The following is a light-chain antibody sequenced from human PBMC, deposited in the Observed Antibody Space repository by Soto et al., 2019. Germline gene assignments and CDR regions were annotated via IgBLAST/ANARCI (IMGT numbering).Light chain of an antibody. CDR1: SSDVGGYNY. V-gene: IGLV2-14*03. CDR3: TSYTTNKTPL. Sequence: QSVLTQPASVSGSPGQSITISCTGTSSDVGGYNYVSWYQQHPGKAPKLMIYDVSSRPSGVSNRFSGSKSGNTASLTISGLLSEDEADYYCTSYTTNKTPLFGGGTKATVL. J-gene: IGLJ2*01. CDR2: DVS.